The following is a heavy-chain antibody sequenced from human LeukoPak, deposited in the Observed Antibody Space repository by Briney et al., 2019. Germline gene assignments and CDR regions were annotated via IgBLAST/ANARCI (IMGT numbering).Heavy chain of an antibody. CDR1: GDSVSRNSAA. Sequence: SQTLSLTCAISGDSVSRNSAAWNWIRQSPSRGLEWLGRTYYRSKWYNDYAVSVESLITLNPDTSKNQFSLQLNSVTPEDTAVYYCARADGDRDGYNFWFDPWGQGTLVTVPS. CDR3: ARADGDRDGYNFWFDP. J-gene: IGHJ5*02. V-gene: IGHV6-1*01. CDR2: TYYRSKWYN. D-gene: IGHD5-24*01.